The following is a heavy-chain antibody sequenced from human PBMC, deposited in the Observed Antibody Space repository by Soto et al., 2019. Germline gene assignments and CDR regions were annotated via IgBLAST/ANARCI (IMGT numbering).Heavy chain of an antibody. J-gene: IGHJ6*02. CDR1: GGSFSGYY. CDR3: AICNYDSKYYYYGMDV. V-gene: IGHV4-34*01. D-gene: IGHD4-4*01. Sequence: SETLSLTCAVYGGSFSGYYWSWIRQPPGKGLEWIGEINHSGSTNYNPSLKSRVTISVDTSKNQFSLKRSSVTAADTAVYYCAICNYDSKYYYYGMDVWGQGTTVTVSS. CDR2: INHSGST.